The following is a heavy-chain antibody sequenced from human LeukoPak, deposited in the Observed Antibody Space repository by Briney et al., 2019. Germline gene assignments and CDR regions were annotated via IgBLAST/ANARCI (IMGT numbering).Heavy chain of an antibody. Sequence: ASETLSLTCTVSGGSISSSSYYWGWIRQPPGKGLEWIGSIYYSGSTYYNPSLKSRVTISVDTSKNQFSLKLSSVTAADTAVYYCARDLTTVTHEYWGQGTLVTVSS. V-gene: IGHV4-39*07. CDR1: GGSISSSSYY. D-gene: IGHD4-17*01. CDR3: ARDLTTVTHEY. J-gene: IGHJ4*02. CDR2: IYYSGST.